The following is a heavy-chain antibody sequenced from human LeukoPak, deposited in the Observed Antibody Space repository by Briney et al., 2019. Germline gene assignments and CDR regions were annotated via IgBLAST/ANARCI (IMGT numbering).Heavy chain of an antibody. D-gene: IGHD3-10*01. CDR3: AGPMIRGILLRK. V-gene: IGHV4-4*08. Sequence: SETLSLTCSVSGGSVNNYYWSRIRLSPGKGLEWIANIYDSENTDYNPSLKSRVTISLDTSQNEVSLNLSSVTAADTAVYYCAGPMIRGILLRKWGPGTQVIVSS. J-gene: IGHJ4*02. CDR2: IYDSENT. CDR1: GGSVNNYY.